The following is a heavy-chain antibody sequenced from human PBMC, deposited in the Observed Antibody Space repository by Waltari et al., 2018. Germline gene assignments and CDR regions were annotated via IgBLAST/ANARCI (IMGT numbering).Heavy chain of an antibody. Sequence: QLQLQESGPGLVKPSETLSLTCTVSGGSLSSSSYYWGWIRQPPGKGLEWIGSIYYSGSTYYNPSLKSRVTISVDTSKNQFSLKLSSVTAADTAVYYCASHRGVESFDYWGQGTLVTVSS. CDR3: ASHRGVESFDY. CDR2: IYYSGST. D-gene: IGHD3-10*01. J-gene: IGHJ4*02. V-gene: IGHV4-39*01. CDR1: GGSLSSSSYY.